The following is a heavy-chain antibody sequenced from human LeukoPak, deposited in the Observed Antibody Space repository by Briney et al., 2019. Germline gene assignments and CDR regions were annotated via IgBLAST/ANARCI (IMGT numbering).Heavy chain of an antibody. J-gene: IGHJ4*02. D-gene: IGHD2-15*01. CDR2: IYPGDSDT. CDR3: ARCLSGGSCSFDY. Sequence: GASLKISCKGSGYRFTSYWIGWVRQMPGKGQEWMGIIYPGDSDTRYSPSFQGQVTISADKSISTAYLQWSSLKASDTAMYYCARCLSGGSCSFDYWGQGTLVTVSS. V-gene: IGHV5-51*01. CDR1: GYRFTSYW.